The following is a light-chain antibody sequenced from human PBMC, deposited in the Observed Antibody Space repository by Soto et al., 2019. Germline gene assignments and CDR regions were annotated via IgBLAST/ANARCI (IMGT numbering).Light chain of an antibody. CDR1: QPISNY. Sequence: DIQMTQSPSSLSPSVGDRVTITCRASQPISNYLNWYQQKPGKAPKLLIYTASSLQSGVPSRFSGSGSGTDFTLTISSLQPEDFATYYCQQSYSNLWTFGQGTKVEIK. CDR3: QQSYSNLWT. J-gene: IGKJ1*01. CDR2: TAS. V-gene: IGKV1-39*01.